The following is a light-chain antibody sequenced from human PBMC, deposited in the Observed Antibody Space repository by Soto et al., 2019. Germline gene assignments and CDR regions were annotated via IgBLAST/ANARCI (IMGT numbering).Light chain of an antibody. CDR1: QDINNW. CDR3: QQANAFPST. V-gene: IGKV1D-12*01. Sequence: DIQMTQSPSSVSASLGDRVTITCRASQDINNWLAWYQQKPGRAPKLLIYAASSLQTGVPSRFSGSQSGTDFSLTITNLQPEDFATYYCQQANAFPSTFGQGTKLEIK. CDR2: AAS. J-gene: IGKJ2*01.